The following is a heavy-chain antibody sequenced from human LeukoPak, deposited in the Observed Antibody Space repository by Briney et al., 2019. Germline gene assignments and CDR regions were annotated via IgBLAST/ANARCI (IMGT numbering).Heavy chain of an antibody. CDR1: GDSISSYD. CDR2: LFSSGST. D-gene: IGHD4/OR15-4a*01. CDR3: VRDLYGGTLDS. V-gene: IGHV4-4*07. J-gene: IGHJ4*02. Sequence: PSETLSLTCTVSGDSISSYDWSWIRQPAGKGLEWIGRLFSSGSTRYNPSLKSRVSMSVDTSKNHFSLNLSFVTAADTAVYYCVRDLYGGTLDSWGQGTLVTVPS.